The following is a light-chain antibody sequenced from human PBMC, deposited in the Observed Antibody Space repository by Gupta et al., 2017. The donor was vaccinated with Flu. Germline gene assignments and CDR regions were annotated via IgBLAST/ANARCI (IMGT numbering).Light chain of an antibody. Sequence: LVLTQSPGTLSLSPGERATLSCRASQPVSTSYLAWYQQKPGQAPRLLMYGASRSATGIPDRFSGSGSGRDFTLNIIRVVPQDFAVTHCWQECSSPNTFGQGSRMEIK. V-gene: IGKV3-20*01. J-gene: IGKJ2*01. CDR1: QPVSTSY. CDR3: WQECSSPNT. CDR2: GAS.